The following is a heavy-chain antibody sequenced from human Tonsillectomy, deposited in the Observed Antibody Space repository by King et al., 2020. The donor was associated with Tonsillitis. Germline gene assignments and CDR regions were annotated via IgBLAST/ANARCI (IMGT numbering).Heavy chain of an antibody. Sequence: VQLVESGGGLVKPGGSLRLSCAASGFTFSSYSMNWVRQAPGKGLEWVSSISSSSSYIYYADSVRGRFTISRDNAKNSLYLQMNSLRAEDTAVYYCARDPAFRLPSRRLSPYYFDYWGQGTLITVSS. J-gene: IGHJ4*01. CDR1: GFTFSSYS. D-gene: IGHD6-19*01. CDR2: ISSSSSYI. V-gene: IGHV3-21*01. CDR3: ARDPAFRLPSRRLSPYYFDY.